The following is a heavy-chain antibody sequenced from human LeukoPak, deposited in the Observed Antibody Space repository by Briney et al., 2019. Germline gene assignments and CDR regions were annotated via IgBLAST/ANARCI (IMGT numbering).Heavy chain of an antibody. J-gene: IGHJ4*02. Sequence: ASVKVSCKLSGYVLSELSMHWVRQAPGKGLEWMGGFDPEDDERIYAQKFQGRVTMTEDTSTDTARMELSSLRSEDTAVYYCATELRSGYFDYWGQGTLVTVSS. D-gene: IGHD3-22*01. CDR1: GYVLSELS. CDR2: FDPEDDER. CDR3: ATELRSGYFDY. V-gene: IGHV1-24*01.